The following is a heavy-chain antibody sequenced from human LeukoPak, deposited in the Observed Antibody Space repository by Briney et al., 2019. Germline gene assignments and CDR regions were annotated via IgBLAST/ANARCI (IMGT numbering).Heavy chain of an antibody. CDR2: ISGSGGST. Sequence: TGGSLRLSCAVSGFTFRSYAMSWVRQAPGKGLEWVSTISGSGGSTYYADSVKGRFTISRDNSKNTLYLHMNSLRAEDTAVYYCAKMSYSGPKGDYWGQGTLVTVSS. CDR1: GFTFRSYA. CDR3: AKMSYSGPKGDY. V-gene: IGHV3-23*01. D-gene: IGHD5-12*01. J-gene: IGHJ4*02.